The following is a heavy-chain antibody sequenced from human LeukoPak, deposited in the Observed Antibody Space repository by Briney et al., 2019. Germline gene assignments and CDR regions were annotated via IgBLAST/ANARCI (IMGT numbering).Heavy chain of an antibody. V-gene: IGHV3-30-3*01. D-gene: IGHD3-16*01. CDR2: ISYDGSNK. CDR3: ARKGFDDYVWGSDFDY. Sequence: GRSLRLSCAASGFTFSSYAMHWVRQAPGKGLEWVAVISYDGSNKYYADSVKGRFTISRDNSKNTLYLQMNSLRAEDTAVYYCARKGFDDYVWGSDFDYWGQGTLVTVSS. CDR1: GFTFSSYA. J-gene: IGHJ4*02.